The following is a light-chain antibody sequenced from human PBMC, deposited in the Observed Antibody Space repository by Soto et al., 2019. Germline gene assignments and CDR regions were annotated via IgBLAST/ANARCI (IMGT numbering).Light chain of an antibody. CDR3: HQYGSSPIT. V-gene: IGKV3-20*01. J-gene: IGKJ5*01. CDR2: SAS. CDR1: QSVGGDY. Sequence: EVVLTQPPATLSVTPGERATLSCRASQSVGGDYLAWYQQKPGQAPRLLIYSASLKPAGIPDRFSGSGSATDFTLTISRLEPEDFALFYCHQYGSSPITFGQGTRLEIK.